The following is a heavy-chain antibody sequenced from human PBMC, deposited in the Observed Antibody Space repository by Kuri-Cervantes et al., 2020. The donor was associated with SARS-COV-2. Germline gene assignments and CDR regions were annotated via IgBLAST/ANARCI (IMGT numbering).Heavy chain of an antibody. CDR2: INPNSGGT. CDR3: AGDLDSSGYGYYYYGMDV. V-gene: IGHV1-2*04. Sequence: GGSLRLSCKASGYTFTGYYMHWVRQAPGQGLEWMGWINPNSGGTNYAQKFQGWVTMTRDTSISTAYMELSRLRSDDTAVYYCAGDLDSSGYGYYYYGMDVWGQGTTVTVSS. D-gene: IGHD3-22*01. CDR1: GYTFTGYY. J-gene: IGHJ6*02.